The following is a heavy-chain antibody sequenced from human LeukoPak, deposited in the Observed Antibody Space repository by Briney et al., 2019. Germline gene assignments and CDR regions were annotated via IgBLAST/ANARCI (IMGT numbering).Heavy chain of an antibody. V-gene: IGHV1-2*02. CDR2: INPNSGGT. J-gene: IGHJ4*02. Sequence: ASVKVSCKASGYTFTGYYMHWVRQARGQGLEWMGWINPNSGGTNYAQKFQGRVTMTRDTSISTAYMELSRLRSDDTAVSYCARGYSYGYQHFDYWGQGTLVTVSS. CDR3: ARGYSYGYQHFDY. D-gene: IGHD5-18*01. CDR1: GYTFTGYY.